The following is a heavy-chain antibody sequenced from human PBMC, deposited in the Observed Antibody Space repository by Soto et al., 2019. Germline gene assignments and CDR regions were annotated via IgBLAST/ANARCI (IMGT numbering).Heavy chain of an antibody. CDR1: GGSISSSSYY. J-gene: IGHJ4*02. Sequence: SETLSLTCTVYGGSISSSSYYWGWIRQPPGKGLEWIGSIYYSGSTYYNPSLKSRVTISVDTSKNQFSLKLSSVTAADTAVYYCASERQLRFLEWLSHRSFDYWGQGTLVTVSS. CDR3: ASERQLRFLEWLSHRSFDY. CDR2: IYYSGST. D-gene: IGHD3-3*01. V-gene: IGHV4-39*01.